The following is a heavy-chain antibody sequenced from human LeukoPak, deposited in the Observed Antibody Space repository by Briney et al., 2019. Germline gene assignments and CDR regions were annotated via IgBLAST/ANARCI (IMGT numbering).Heavy chain of an antibody. Sequence: ASVKVSCKASGYTFTNYDINWVRQAPGQGLEWMGWINPNSGGTNYAQKFQGRVTMTRHTSISTAYMELSRLRSDDTAVYYCARDGIEGGSYSVRNYYYYMDVWGKGTTVTVSS. V-gene: IGHV1-2*02. CDR3: ARDGIEGGSYSVRNYYYYMDV. J-gene: IGHJ6*03. CDR2: INPNSGGT. D-gene: IGHD1-26*01. CDR1: GYTFTNYD.